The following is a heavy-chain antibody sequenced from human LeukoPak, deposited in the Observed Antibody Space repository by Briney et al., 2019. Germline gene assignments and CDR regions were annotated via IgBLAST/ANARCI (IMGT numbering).Heavy chain of an antibody. J-gene: IGHJ6*02. CDR2: ISSSSSYI. V-gene: IGHV3-21*01. CDR3: ARVEAAAGLSGAYYYYGMDV. CDR1: GLTFSSYS. Sequence: GGSLRLPCAASGLTFSSYSMNWVRQAPGKGLEWVSSISSSSSYIYYADSVKGRFTISRDNAKNSLYLQMNSLRAEDTAVYYCARVEAAAGLSGAYYYYGMDVWGQGTTVTVSS. D-gene: IGHD6-13*01.